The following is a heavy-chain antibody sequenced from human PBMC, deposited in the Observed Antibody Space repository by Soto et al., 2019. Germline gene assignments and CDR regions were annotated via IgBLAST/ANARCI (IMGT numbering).Heavy chain of an antibody. V-gene: IGHV1-69*06. CDR2: IIPIFGTA. Sequence: SVKVSCKASGGTFSSYAISWVRQAPGQGLEWMGGIIPIFGTANYAQKFQGRVTITADKSTSTAYMELSSLRSEDTAMYYCAGSYCDDSSGYDYRGQVTLGTVSS. D-gene: IGHD3-22*01. CDR3: AGSYCDDSSGYDY. J-gene: IGHJ4*02. CDR1: GGTFSSYA.